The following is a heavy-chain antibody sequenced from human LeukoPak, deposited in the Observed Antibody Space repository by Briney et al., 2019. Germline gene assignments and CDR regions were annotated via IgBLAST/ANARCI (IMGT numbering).Heavy chain of an antibody. CDR2: ISWNSGSI. CDR1: GFTFDDYA. Sequence: GGSLRLSCAASGFTFDDYAMHWVRQVPGKGLEWVSGISWNSGSIGYADSVKGRFTISRDNAKNSLYLQMNSLRAEDMALYYCAKGFAGTPQWYAFDIWGQGTMVTVSS. CDR3: AKGFAGTPQWYAFDI. D-gene: IGHD1-1*01. V-gene: IGHV3-9*03. J-gene: IGHJ3*02.